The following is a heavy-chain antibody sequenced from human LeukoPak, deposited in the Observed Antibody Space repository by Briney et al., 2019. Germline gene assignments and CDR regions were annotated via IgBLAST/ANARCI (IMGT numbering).Heavy chain of an antibody. CDR1: GFTFSSYS. V-gene: IGHV3-21*01. D-gene: IGHD3-22*01. Sequence: GGSLRLSCAASGFTFSSYSMSWVRQAPGKGLEWVSSISSSSSYIYYADSVKGRFTISRDNAKNSLYLQMNSLRAEDTAVYYCAREGLYYYDSTGIFDYWGQGTLVTVSS. J-gene: IGHJ4*02. CDR2: ISSSSSYI. CDR3: AREGLYYYDSTGIFDY.